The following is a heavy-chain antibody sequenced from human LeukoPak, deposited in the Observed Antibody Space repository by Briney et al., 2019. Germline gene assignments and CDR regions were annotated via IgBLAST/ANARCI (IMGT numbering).Heavy chain of an antibody. CDR1: GFTFSNYG. D-gene: IGHD6-19*01. CDR3: AKDRSGLNWYFDL. Sequence: QPGRSLRLSCVASGFTFSNYGMHWVRQAPGKGLEWVAIISYDGSNQYYTDSVKGRFTISRDNSKNTLYLQMNSLRAEDTAVYYCAKDRSGLNWYFDLWGRGTLVTVSS. V-gene: IGHV3-30*18. J-gene: IGHJ2*01. CDR2: ISYDGSNQ.